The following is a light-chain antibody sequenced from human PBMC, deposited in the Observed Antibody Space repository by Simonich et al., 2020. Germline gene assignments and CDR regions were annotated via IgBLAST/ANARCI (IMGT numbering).Light chain of an antibody. J-gene: IGKJ4*01. CDR3: QQYGSLLT. V-gene: IGKV3-20*01. CDR1: QSVSSSY. CDR2: GAS. Sequence: EIVLTQSPGTLSLSPGERATLSCRASQSVSSSYLAWYQQKPGQAPRLLIYGASSRAPGIPDRVSGSGSGTDFTLTISRLEPEDFAVYYCQQYGSLLTFGGGTKVEIK.